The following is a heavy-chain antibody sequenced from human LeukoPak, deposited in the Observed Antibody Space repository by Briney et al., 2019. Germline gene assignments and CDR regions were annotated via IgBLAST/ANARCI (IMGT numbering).Heavy chain of an antibody. D-gene: IGHD6-19*01. V-gene: IGHV3-23*01. CDR1: GFTFSSYW. Sequence: PGGSLRLSCAASGFTFSSYWMHWVRQAPGKGLEWVSAISGSGGSTYYADSVKGRFTISRDNSKNTLYLQMNSLRAEDTAVYYCAKDLGGSGWYDGGFDYWGQGTLVTGSS. CDR3: AKDLGGSGWYDGGFDY. J-gene: IGHJ4*02. CDR2: ISGSGGST.